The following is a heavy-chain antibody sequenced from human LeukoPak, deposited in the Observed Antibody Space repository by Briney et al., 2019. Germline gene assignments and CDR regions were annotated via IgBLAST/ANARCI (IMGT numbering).Heavy chain of an antibody. CDR3: ARFRYDNSGKFDY. CDR2: ISAYNGAT. J-gene: IGHJ4*02. Sequence: ASVKVSCKTSGYTFTNYGISWVRQAPGQGLEWMGWISAYNGATNYARKLQGRVTMTTDTSTSTAYMELRSLRSDDTAVYYCARFRYDNSGKFDYWGQGTLVTVSS. V-gene: IGHV1-18*01. D-gene: IGHD3-22*01. CDR1: GYTFTNYG.